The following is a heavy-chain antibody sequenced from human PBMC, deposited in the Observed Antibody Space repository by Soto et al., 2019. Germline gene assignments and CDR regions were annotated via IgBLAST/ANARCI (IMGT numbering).Heavy chain of an antibody. CDR2: ISSSGSTI. V-gene: IGHV3-48*03. Sequence: GSLRLSCAASGFTFSSYEMNWVRQAPGKGLEWVSYISSSGSTIYYADSVKGRFTISRDNAKNSLYLQMNSLRAEDTAVYYCARGHSSSWYASSYGMDVWGQWTTVTVS. CDR1: GFTFSSYE. D-gene: IGHD6-13*01. CDR3: ARGHSSSWYASSYGMDV. J-gene: IGHJ6*02.